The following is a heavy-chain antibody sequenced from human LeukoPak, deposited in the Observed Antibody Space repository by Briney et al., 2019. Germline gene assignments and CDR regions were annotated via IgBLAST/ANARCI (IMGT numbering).Heavy chain of an antibody. Sequence: SETLSLTCTVSGGSMSTYYWNWIRQPPGKGLEWIGYMYYSGSTSYNPSLKSRVTISIDASKNQLSLKLRSVTASDTAIYYCARSSYGVRGVDYWGQGTLVTVSS. CDR3: ARSSYGVRGVDY. CDR2: MYYSGST. D-gene: IGHD3-10*01. CDR1: GGSMSTYY. V-gene: IGHV4-59*01. J-gene: IGHJ4*02.